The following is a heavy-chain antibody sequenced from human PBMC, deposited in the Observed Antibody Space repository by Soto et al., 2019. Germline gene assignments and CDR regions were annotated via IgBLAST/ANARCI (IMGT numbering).Heavy chain of an antibody. V-gene: IGHV1-46*01. J-gene: IGHJ4*02. CDR1: GYTFTSYY. CDR3: AIDLDDTRSSGRVGIDY. Sequence: QVQLVQSGAEVKKPGASVKVSCKASGYTFTSYYMHWVRHAPGQGLEWMGVIDPSGGSTSYAQKFQGRVTMTMDTSTSTVYMEMSSLSSEDTAVYYCAIDLDDTRSSGRVGIDYWGQGTLVTVSS. CDR2: IDPSGGST. D-gene: IGHD6-6*01.